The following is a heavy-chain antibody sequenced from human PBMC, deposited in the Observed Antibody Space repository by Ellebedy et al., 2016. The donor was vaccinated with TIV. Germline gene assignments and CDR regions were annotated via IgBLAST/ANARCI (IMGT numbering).Heavy chain of an antibody. V-gene: IGHV1-2*02. Sequence: ASVKVSCKASGYSFTAYYIHWVRQAPGQGLEWLGWISPATGDTNYAQLFQGRVTLTRDTSISTAFMDLSRLRSDDSAVFYCARVRFSTVFDYWGQGTLVTVSS. J-gene: IGHJ4*02. CDR2: ISPATGDT. CDR3: ARVRFSTVFDY. CDR1: GYSFTAYY.